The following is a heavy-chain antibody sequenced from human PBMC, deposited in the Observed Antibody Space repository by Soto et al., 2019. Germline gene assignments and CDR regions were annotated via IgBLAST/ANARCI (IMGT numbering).Heavy chain of an antibody. CDR3: ARDLDGTIFVGIWFDP. D-gene: IGHD3-3*01. J-gene: IGHJ5*02. Sequence: SVKVSCKASGGTFSSYAISWVRQAPGQGLEWMGGIIPIFGTANYAQKFQGRVTITADESTSTAYMELSSLRSEDTAVYYCARDLDGTIFVGIWFDPWGQGTLVTVSS. CDR2: IIPIFGTA. CDR1: GGTFSSYA. V-gene: IGHV1-69*13.